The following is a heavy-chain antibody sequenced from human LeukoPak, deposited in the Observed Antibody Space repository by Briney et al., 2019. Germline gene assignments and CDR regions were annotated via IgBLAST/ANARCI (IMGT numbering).Heavy chain of an antibody. J-gene: IGHJ5*02. D-gene: IGHD1-14*01. V-gene: IGHV1-18*01. CDR2: ISAYNGNT. CDR3: ARGEEGTLFDP. CDR1: GYTFTGYG. Sequence: ASVKVSCKASGYTFTGYGISWARHAPGQGLEWMGWISAYNGNTNYAQKLQGRVTMTTDTSTSTAYMELRSLRSDDTAVYYCARGEEGTLFDPWGQGTLVTVSS.